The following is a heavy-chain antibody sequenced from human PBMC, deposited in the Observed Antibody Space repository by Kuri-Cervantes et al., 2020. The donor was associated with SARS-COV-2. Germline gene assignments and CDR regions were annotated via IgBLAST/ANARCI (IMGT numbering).Heavy chain of an antibody. V-gene: IGHV3-23*03. D-gene: IGHD3-10*02. CDR2: IPSGGNS. Sequence: GESLKISCAASGFTLGTYSMNWVRQAPGKGLEWVSVIPSGGNSYYPISVRGRFTISRDNSKNTVYLEMNTLRAEDTARYYCVSGEDTSTPDFDHWGLGTLVTVSS. J-gene: IGHJ4*02. CDR1: GFTLGTYS. CDR3: VSGEDTSTPDFDH.